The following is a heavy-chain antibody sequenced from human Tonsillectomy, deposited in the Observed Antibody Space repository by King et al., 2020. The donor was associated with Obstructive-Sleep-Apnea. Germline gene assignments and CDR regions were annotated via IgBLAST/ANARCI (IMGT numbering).Heavy chain of an antibody. D-gene: IGHD3-22*01. CDR3: ASAPDYYDSSGQFDY. V-gene: IGHV4-30-4*07. CDR1: GGSISSGGYS. J-gene: IGHJ4*02. Sequence: QLQESGPGLVKPSQTLSLTCAVSGGSISSGGYSWSWIRQPPGKGLEWIGYIYYSGSTYYNPSLKSRVTISVDTSKNQFSLKLSSVTAADTAVYYCASAPDYYDSSGQFDYWGQGTLVTVSS. CDR2: IYYSGST.